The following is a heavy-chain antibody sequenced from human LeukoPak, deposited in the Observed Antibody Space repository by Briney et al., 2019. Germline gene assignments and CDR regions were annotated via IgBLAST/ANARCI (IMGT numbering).Heavy chain of an antibody. V-gene: IGHV1-2*02. CDR1: GYTFTSYY. J-gene: IGHJ4*02. CDR2: INPNSGGT. Sequence: ASVKVSCKASGYTFTSYYMHWVRQAPGQGLEWMGWINPNSGGTNYAQKFQGRVTMTRDTSISTAYMELSRLRSDDTAVYYCARDSTTVSPFFDYWGQGTLVTVSS. D-gene: IGHD4-17*01. CDR3: ARDSTTVSPFFDY.